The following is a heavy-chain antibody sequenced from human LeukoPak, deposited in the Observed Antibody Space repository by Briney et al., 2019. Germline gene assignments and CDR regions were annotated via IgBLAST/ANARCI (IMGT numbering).Heavy chain of an antibody. D-gene: IGHD3-22*01. V-gene: IGHV5-51*01. CDR1: GYSFSNFW. Sequence: GESLKISCKGSGYSFSNFWIGWVRQMPGKGLEWMGLIDPADSDSRYSPSFQGQVIFSVDKSTQTAYLQWSSLKASDTAMYYCARLIGAFSESSGYSDHWGQGTLVTVSS. CDR2: IDPADSDS. J-gene: IGHJ5*02. CDR3: ARLIGAFSESSGYSDH.